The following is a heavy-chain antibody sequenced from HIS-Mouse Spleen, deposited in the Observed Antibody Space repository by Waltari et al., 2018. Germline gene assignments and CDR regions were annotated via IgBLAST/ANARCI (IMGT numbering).Heavy chain of an antibody. J-gene: IGHJ2*01. Sequence: QLQLQESGPGLVKPSETLSLTCTVSGGSISSSSYYWGWIRQPPGKGLEWVGSIYYSGSTDDNPSLKSRVTRSVDTSKNQFSRKLSSVTAADTAVYYCAREIPYSSSWYDWYFDLWGRGTLVTVSS. CDR3: AREIPYSSSWYDWYFDL. V-gene: IGHV4-39*07. CDR2: IYYSGST. D-gene: IGHD6-13*01. CDR1: GGSISSSSYY.